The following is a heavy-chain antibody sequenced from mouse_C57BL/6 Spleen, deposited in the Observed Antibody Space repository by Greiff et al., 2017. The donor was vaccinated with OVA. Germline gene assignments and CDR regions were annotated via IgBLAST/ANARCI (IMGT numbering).Heavy chain of an antibody. Sequence: EVMLVESGGDLVKPGGSLKLSCAASGFTFSSYGMSWVRQTPDKRLEWVATISSGGSYTYYPDSVKGRFTISRDNAKNTLYLQMSSLKSEDTAMYYGARRGSDYDGFAYWGQGTLVTVSA. CDR2: ISSGGSYT. CDR3: ARRGSDYDGFAY. D-gene: IGHD2-4*01. J-gene: IGHJ3*01. V-gene: IGHV5-6*02. CDR1: GFTFSSYG.